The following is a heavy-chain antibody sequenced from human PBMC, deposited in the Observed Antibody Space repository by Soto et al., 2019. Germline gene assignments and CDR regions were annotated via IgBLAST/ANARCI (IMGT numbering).Heavy chain of an antibody. D-gene: IGHD6-13*01. J-gene: IGHJ3*02. CDR2: INSDGSST. Sequence: GGSLILSCAASGFTFSSYWMHWVRQAPGKGLVWVSRINSDGSSTSYADSVKGRFTISRDNAKNTLYLQMNSLRAEATAVQYCARDVPPSSSWNYPDAFDIWGQGTMVTVSS. CDR1: GFTFSSYW. V-gene: IGHV3-74*01. CDR3: ARDVPPSSSWNYPDAFDI.